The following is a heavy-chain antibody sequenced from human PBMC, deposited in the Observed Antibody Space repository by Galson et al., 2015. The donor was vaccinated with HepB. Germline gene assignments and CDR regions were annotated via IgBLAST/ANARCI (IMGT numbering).Heavy chain of an antibody. J-gene: IGHJ5*02. Sequence: SLRLSCAASRFTFSNYAMRWVRQAPGKGLEWVSSISGSGGTTYYADSVRGRFTISRDNTKNALYLQMNSLRAEDTAVYYCAKDPYCSSANCYNNWFDPWGQGTLVTVSS. V-gene: IGHV3-23*01. CDR1: RFTFSNYA. D-gene: IGHD2-2*02. CDR2: ISGSGGTT. CDR3: AKDPYCSSANCYNNWFDP.